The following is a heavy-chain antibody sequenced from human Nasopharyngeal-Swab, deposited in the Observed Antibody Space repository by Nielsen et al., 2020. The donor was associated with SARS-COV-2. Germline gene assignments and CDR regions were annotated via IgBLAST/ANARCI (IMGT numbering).Heavy chain of an antibody. CDR1: GFSLTTDAVG. CDR2: VYWDDDK. CDR3: AHCNWNYGGYYFDY. D-gene: IGHD1-7*01. V-gene: IGHV2-5*02. J-gene: IGHJ4*02. Sequence: SGPTLVKPTQTLTLTCTFSGFSLTTDAVGVGWIRQPPGKALEWLALVYWDDDKRYSPSLKNRLTITKDTSKSQVVLTVTNVDPVDTATYYRAHCNWNYGGYYFDYWGQGAPVTVSS.